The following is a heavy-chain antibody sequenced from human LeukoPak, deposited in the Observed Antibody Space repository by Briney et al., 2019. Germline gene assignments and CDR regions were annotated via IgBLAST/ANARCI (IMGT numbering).Heavy chain of an antibody. Sequence: ASVKVSCKASGYTFTTYGISWVRQAPGQGLEWMGWISANNGNTRYAQKTQGRVSMTTDTSTSTAYMELRSLRPDDTAVYYCAREGLGYCIGTSCSAFDYWGQGTLVTVSS. V-gene: IGHV1-18*01. CDR3: AREGLGYCIGTSCSAFDY. D-gene: IGHD2-2*01. CDR1: GYTFTTYG. J-gene: IGHJ4*02. CDR2: ISANNGNT.